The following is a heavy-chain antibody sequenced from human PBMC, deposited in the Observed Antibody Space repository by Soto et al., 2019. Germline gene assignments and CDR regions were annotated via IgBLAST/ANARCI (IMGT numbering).Heavy chain of an antibody. J-gene: IGHJ2*01. Sequence: QVQLVQSGAEVKKPGSSVKVSCKASGGTFSSYAISWVRQAPGQGLEWMGGIIPIFGTANYAQKLQGRVTITADDSTSTAYMELSSLRSEDTAVYYCASRSVADAEVYWYFDLWGRGTLVTVSS. V-gene: IGHV1-69*01. CDR1: GGTFSSYA. CDR2: IIPIFGTA. D-gene: IGHD6-19*01. CDR3: ASRSVADAEVYWYFDL.